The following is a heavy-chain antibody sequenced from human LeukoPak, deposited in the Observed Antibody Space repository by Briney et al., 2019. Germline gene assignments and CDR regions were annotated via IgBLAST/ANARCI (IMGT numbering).Heavy chain of an antibody. Sequence: SETLSLTCTVSGYSISSGYYWGWIRPPPGKGLKWIGSISHSGSTYYNPSLKSRVTISVDTSKNQFSLKLSSLTAADTAVYYCARLRRSRLAEFDYWGQGTLVTVSS. D-gene: IGHD3-3*02. CDR1: GYSISSGYY. J-gene: IGHJ4*02. CDR2: ISHSGST. CDR3: ARLRRSRLAEFDY. V-gene: IGHV4-38-2*02.